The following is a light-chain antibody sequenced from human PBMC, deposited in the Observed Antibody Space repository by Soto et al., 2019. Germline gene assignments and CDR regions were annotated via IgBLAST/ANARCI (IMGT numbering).Light chain of an antibody. CDR3: SSYTSSSTVV. V-gene: IGLV2-14*01. Sequence: QSALTQPASVSGSPGQSITISCTGTSSDVGGYDYVCWYQQHPGKAPKLMIYNVRNRPSGVSNRLSGSKAGNTASLTISGLQAEDEAAYYCSSYTSSSTVVFGGGTKLTVL. J-gene: IGLJ2*01. CDR1: SSDVGGYDY. CDR2: NVR.